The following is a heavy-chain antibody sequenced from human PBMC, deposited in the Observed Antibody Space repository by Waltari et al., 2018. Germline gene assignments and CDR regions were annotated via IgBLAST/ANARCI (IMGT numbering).Heavy chain of an antibody. D-gene: IGHD3-22*01. CDR3: ARGYYYDSSGYYDAYYVDY. V-gene: IGHV4-38-2*01. J-gene: IGHJ4*02. CDR2: IYHSGST. Sequence: QVQLQESGPGLVKPSETLSLTCAVSGYSISSGYYWGWIRQPPGKGLGWIGSIYHSGSTYYNPSRKSRVTREVDTSKNQFSLKLSSVTAADTAVYYWARGYYYDSSGYYDAYYVDYWGQGTLVIVSS. CDR1: GYSISSGYY.